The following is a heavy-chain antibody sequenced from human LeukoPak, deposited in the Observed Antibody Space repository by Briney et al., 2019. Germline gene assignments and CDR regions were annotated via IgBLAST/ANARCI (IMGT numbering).Heavy chain of an antibody. CDR1: GGSISTYY. Sequence: SETLSLTCSVSGGSISTYYWSWIRQSPGKGLEWIGYIYYTGTTNYNPSLRSRVTISVDTSRNQFSLRLSSVTAADTAVYYCAREDPQTTVPEGMDVWGHGTTVIGSS. D-gene: IGHD4-17*01. CDR3: AREDPQTTVPEGMDV. J-gene: IGHJ6*02. CDR2: IYYTGTT. V-gene: IGHV4-59*01.